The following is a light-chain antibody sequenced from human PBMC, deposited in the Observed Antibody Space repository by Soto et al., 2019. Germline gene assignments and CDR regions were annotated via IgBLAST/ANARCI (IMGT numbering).Light chain of an antibody. J-gene: IGKJ1*01. Sequence: EIELTQSPCTLSLSPGERATISCRASQSVSSSYLAWYQQKPGQAPRLLIYGASSRATGIPDRFSGSGSGTDFTLTISRLEPEDFAVYYCQQYGSTSWTFGQGTKVEIK. CDR3: QQYGSTSWT. V-gene: IGKV3-20*01. CDR2: GAS. CDR1: QSVSSSY.